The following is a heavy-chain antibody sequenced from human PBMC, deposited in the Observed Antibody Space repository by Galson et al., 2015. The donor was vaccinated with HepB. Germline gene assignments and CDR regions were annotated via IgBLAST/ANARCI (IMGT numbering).Heavy chain of an antibody. CDR3: ARGYCSSTSCYLWGYYYGMDV. CDR2: INSDGSST. D-gene: IGHD2-2*01. J-gene: IGHJ6*02. Sequence: SLRLSCAASGFTFSSYWMHWVRQAPGKGLVWVSRINSDGSSTSYADSVKGRFTISRDNAKNTLYLQMNSLRAEDTAVYYCARGYCSSTSCYLWGYYYGMDVWGQGTTVTVSS. V-gene: IGHV3-74*01. CDR1: GFTFSSYW.